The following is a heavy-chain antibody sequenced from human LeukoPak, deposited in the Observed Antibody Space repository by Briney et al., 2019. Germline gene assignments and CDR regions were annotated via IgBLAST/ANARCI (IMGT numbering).Heavy chain of an antibody. J-gene: IGHJ4*02. V-gene: IGHV3-74*01. D-gene: IGHD3-10*01. Sequence: PGGSLRLSCTASGFRFSDFWMHWVRQAPGKGLVWVSRIRGDWHDTTYADSVKGRFTIPRDNAQNTLYLQMNSLRVEDTAVYYCASDRVLGSGSLDNWGQGTLVTVSS. CDR2: IRGDWHDT. CDR3: ASDRVLGSGSLDN. CDR1: GFRFSDFW.